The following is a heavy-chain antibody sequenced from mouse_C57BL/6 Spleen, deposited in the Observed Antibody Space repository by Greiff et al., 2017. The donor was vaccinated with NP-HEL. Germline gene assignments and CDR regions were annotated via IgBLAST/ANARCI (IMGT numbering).Heavy chain of an antibody. CDR2: IDPSDSYT. V-gene: IGHV1-50*01. J-gene: IGHJ2*01. CDR3: ARGLLRSFDY. CDR1: GYTFTSYW. D-gene: IGHD1-1*01. Sequence: VQLQQPGAELVKPGASVKLSCKASGYTFTSYWMQWVKQRPGQGLEWIGEIDPSDSYTNYNQKFKGKATLTVDTSSSTAYMQLSSLTSEDSAVYYCARGLLRSFDYWGQGTTLTVSS.